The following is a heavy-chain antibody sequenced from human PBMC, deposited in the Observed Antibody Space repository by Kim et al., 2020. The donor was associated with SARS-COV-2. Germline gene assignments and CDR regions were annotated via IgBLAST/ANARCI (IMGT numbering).Heavy chain of an antibody. J-gene: IGHJ4*02. V-gene: IGHV3-64D*09. CDR3: VKDTWRTVGY. Sequence: STYYAGSVKGRFTISRDNSKNTLYLQMSSLRAEDTAGYYCVKDTWRTVGYWGQGALVTVSP. CDR2: ST. D-gene: IGHD1-1*01.